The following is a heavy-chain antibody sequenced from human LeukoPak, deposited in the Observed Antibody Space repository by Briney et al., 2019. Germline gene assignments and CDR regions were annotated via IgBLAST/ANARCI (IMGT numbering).Heavy chain of an antibody. CDR1: GGSFSSYY. CDR2: IYHSRST. D-gene: IGHD3-16*01. CDR3: LRGLTLDYYYYGMDV. J-gene: IGHJ6*02. V-gene: IGHV4-34*01. Sequence: PSETLSHTCAVYGGSFSSYYWNWIRQPPGKGLEWIGEIYHSRSTRYNPSLRSRVTISVDTSKNQFSLTLSSVYYCARGRGGMLRGLTLDYYYYGMDVWGQGTTVTVSS.